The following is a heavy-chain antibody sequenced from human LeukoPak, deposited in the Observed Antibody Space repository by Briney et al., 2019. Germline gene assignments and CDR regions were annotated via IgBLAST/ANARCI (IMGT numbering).Heavy chain of an antibody. Sequence: GESLKISSQGSGYSFTSYWIGWVRHTPGKGLKWMGIIYPGDSDTRYSTSFHSLVTISAEKTFSTAYLKRSSLQASETPTHSCARHEIPGELLTPYDYWGQGTLVTVSS. V-gene: IGHV5-51*01. CDR1: GYSFTSYW. CDR2: IYPGDSDT. CDR3: ARHEIPGELLTPYDY. D-gene: IGHD3-10*01. J-gene: IGHJ4*02.